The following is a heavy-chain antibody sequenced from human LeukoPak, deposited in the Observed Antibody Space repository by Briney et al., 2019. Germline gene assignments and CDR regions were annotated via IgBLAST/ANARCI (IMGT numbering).Heavy chain of an antibody. Sequence: GGSLRLSCAASGFTFRDSYMSWIRQAPGKGLEWLSYINSVSSIISYADSVKGRFTISRDNAKNSLYLQMHGLRAEDTAVYYCARAGGGNMDFQHWGQGTLVTVSS. CDR2: INSVSSII. D-gene: IGHD4-23*01. V-gene: IGHV3-11*04. CDR3: ARAGGGNMDFQH. J-gene: IGHJ1*01. CDR1: GFTFRDSY.